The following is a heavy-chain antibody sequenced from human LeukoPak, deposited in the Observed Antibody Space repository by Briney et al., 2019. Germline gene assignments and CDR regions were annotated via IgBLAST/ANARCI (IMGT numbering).Heavy chain of an antibody. CDR3: AKDLDWNDVLMDV. V-gene: IGHV3-23*01. Sequence: PGGSLRLSCVASGFTFSSYAMSWVRQAPGKGLEWVSTISGSGGTTYYADSVKGRFTIFRDNSKNTLYLQMNSLRAEDTAVYYCAKDLDWNDVLMDVWGKGTTVTVSS. J-gene: IGHJ6*04. D-gene: IGHD1-1*01. CDR1: GFTFSSYA. CDR2: ISGSGGTT.